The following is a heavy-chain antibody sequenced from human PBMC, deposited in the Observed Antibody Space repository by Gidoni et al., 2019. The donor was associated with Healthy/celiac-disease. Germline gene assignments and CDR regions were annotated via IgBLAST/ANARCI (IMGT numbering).Heavy chain of an antibody. CDR3: ARERYYDSSGYYYVNFDY. V-gene: IGHV1-69*01. CDR1: GCHFRSYA. D-gene: IGHD3-22*01. CDR2: IIPIFGTA. J-gene: IGHJ4*02. Sequence: QVQLVQSGAEVKKPGSSVKVSCKASGCHFRSYAISWVRQPPGQGRAWMGGIIPIFGTANYAQKFQGRVTITADESTSTAYMELSSLRSEDTAVYYCARERYYDSSGYYYVNFDYWGQGTLVTVSS.